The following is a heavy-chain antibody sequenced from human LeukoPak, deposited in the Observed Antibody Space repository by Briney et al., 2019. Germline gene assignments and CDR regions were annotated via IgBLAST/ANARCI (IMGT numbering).Heavy chain of an antibody. D-gene: IGHD3-22*01. Sequence: GGSLRLSCAASGFIFSNNIMNWVRQAPGKGLEWVSLISANGGNIYYADSVNGRFNISRDNSKNTLHLQMDSLRAEDTAVYYCAKDPPHSDRSIYSDNSWGQGTLVTVSS. J-gene: IGHJ4*02. CDR2: ISANGGNI. V-gene: IGHV3-23*01. CDR1: GFIFSNNI. CDR3: AKDPPHSDRSIYSDNS.